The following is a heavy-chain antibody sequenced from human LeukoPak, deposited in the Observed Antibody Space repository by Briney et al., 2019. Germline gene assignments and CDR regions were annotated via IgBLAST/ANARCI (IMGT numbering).Heavy chain of an antibody. Sequence: SETLSLTCAVYGGSFSGYYWSWIRQPPGKGLEWIGEINHSGSTNYNPSLKSRVTISVDTSKNQFSLKLSSVTAADTAVYYCAAQPVGRYCSGGSCYRQAYYYYGMDVWGQGTTVTVSS. CDR2: INHSGST. V-gene: IGHV4-34*01. J-gene: IGHJ6*02. D-gene: IGHD2-15*01. CDR3: AAQPVGRYCSGGSCYRQAYYYYGMDV. CDR1: GGSFSGYY.